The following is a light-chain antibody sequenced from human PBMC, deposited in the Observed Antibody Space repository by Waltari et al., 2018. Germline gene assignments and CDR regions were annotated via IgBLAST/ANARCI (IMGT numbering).Light chain of an antibody. Sequence: QYALTQPASVSGSLGQSITISCTGTASDVGSYDLVSWYQKYPGKAPKLLIYEANKRPSGVSHRFSGSKSGNTASLTISGLQAEDEAEYYCSSYAGSYIHVVFGGGTKLTVL. CDR3: SSYAGSYIHVV. J-gene: IGLJ2*01. CDR2: EAN. CDR1: ASDVGSYDL. V-gene: IGLV2-23*01.